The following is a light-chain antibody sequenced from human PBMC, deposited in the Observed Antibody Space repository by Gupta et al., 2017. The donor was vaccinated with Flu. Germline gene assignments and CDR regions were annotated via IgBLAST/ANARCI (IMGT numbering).Light chain of an antibody. CDR2: NSY. CDR3: QHYSYRPPWT. Sequence: TVSFISSQSIRNNSAWYQQTPGQPPILLMYNSYTRPTDIPAKFSGARSGTDVTLTIDSLLSEDYAVYYCQHYSYRPPWTFGPGTKVDLK. V-gene: IGKV3D-15*01. CDR1: QSIRNN. J-gene: IGKJ1*01.